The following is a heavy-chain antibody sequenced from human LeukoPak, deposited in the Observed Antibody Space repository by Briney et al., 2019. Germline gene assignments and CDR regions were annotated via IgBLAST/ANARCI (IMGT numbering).Heavy chain of an antibody. CDR1: GGSVNNYD. J-gene: IGHJ5*02. Sequence: SETLSLACTVSGGSVNNYDWSWIRQPAGKGLEYIGYIYYSGSTNYNPSLKSRVTISVDTSKNQFSLNLKSVTAADTAVYYCARDRAEGGGYWFDPWGQGTLVTVSS. D-gene: IGHD5-12*01. CDR2: IYYSGST. CDR3: ARDRAEGGGYWFDP. V-gene: IGHV4-59*02.